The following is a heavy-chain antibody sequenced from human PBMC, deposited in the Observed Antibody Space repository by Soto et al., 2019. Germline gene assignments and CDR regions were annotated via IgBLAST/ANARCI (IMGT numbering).Heavy chain of an antibody. D-gene: IGHD2-2*02. CDR2: ISYDGSNE. CDR1: GFTFMSYA. CDR3: ARPHSPRHYIRSFDN. J-gene: IGHJ4*02. V-gene: IGHV3-30-3*01. Sequence: VGSLRLSCAGSGFTFMSYAMDWVGLAPGKGLEWVAVISYDGSNEYYADSVKGRFSISRDNSKKTIYLQMNDLRTEDTAVYYCARPHSPRHYIRSFDNWGQGALVTVSS.